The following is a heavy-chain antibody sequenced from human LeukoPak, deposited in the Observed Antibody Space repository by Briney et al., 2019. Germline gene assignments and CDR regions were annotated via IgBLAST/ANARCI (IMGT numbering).Heavy chain of an antibody. CDR2: IYYSGST. CDR3: ARASYDSSGYQVDY. Sequence: WSWIRQXPGKGLEWIGYIYYSGSTNYNPSLKSRVTISVDTSKNQFSLKLSSVTAADTAVYYCARASYDSSGYQVDYWGQGTLVTVSS. J-gene: IGHJ4*02. V-gene: IGHV4-59*01. D-gene: IGHD3-22*01.